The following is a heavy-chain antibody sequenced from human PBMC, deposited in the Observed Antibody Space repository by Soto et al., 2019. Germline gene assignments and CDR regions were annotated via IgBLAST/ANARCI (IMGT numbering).Heavy chain of an antibody. J-gene: IGHJ4*02. D-gene: IGHD3-16*01. CDR3: ATNGIGVSSPPSFDH. V-gene: IGHV1-69*01. CDR2: FVPLLGTT. Sequence: QLVESVSEVKKPGSSVKVSCQASGGTFSGSAVTWVRQGPGQGPEGMGEFVPLLGTTNYAQRCPGRLTLTAEESTSTDYMELRTLRSDDTAVYYCATNGIGVSSPPSFDHCGQGTVVTV. CDR1: GGTFSGSA.